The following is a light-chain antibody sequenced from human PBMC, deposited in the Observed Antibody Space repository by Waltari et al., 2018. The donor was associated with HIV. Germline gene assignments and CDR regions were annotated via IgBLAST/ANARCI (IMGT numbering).Light chain of an antibody. CDR3: ASWDDNLGHWI. CDR1: KSTLGNNF. Sequence: QPKMTQAPSASKTPGQRITLSSSGTKSTLGNNFIYWYQQIAGAAPRLVMARNHQRPAGVPDRFSGTKSGTSAFLAITGLRLDDEATYFCASWDDNLGHWIFGGGTKLTVL. J-gene: IGLJ2*01. V-gene: IGLV1-47*01. CDR2: RNH.